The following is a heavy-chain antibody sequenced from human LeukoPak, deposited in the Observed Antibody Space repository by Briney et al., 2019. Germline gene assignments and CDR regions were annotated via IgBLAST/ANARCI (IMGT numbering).Heavy chain of an antibody. CDR1: GFTFSNYW. CDR2: MRQDGSEK. D-gene: IGHD6-19*01. J-gene: IGHJ4*02. Sequence: GGSLRLSCAASGFTFSNYWMSWVRQDPGKGLEWVANMRQDGSEKYYVDSVKGRFTISRDNAKNSLYLQMNSLRAEDTAVYYCARESIRLAVAGTPFFDYWGQGTLVTVSS. CDR3: ARESIRLAVAGTPFFDY. V-gene: IGHV3-7*03.